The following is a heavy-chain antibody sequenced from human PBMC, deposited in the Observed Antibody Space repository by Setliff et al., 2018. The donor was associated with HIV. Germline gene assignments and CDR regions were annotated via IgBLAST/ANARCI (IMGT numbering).Heavy chain of an antibody. CDR3: ARASVGATGLYAFEI. J-gene: IGHJ3*02. D-gene: IGHD1-26*01. V-gene: IGHV4-34*01. CDR1: GGSFSGYR. CDR2: INHRGST. Sequence: SETLSLTCAVYGGSFSGYRWTWIRQPPGKGLEWIGEINHRGSTTYNPSLRSRVTISVDTSKNQFSLRLNSVTAADTAVYYCARASVGATGLYAFEIWGQGTMVTVSS.